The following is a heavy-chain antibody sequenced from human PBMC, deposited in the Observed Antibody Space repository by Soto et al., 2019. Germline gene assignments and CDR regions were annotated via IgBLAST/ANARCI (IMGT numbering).Heavy chain of an antibody. J-gene: IGHJ6*03. CDR3: ARSKSEWLRQNYYYYMDV. Sequence: SETLSLTCTVSGGSISSYYWSWIRQPPGKGLEWIGYIYYSGSTNYNPSLKSRVTISVDTSKNQFSLKLSSVTAADTAVYYCARSKSEWLRQNYYYYMDVWGKGTTVTVSS. CDR2: IYYSGST. CDR1: GGSISSYY. V-gene: IGHV4-59*01. D-gene: IGHD5-12*01.